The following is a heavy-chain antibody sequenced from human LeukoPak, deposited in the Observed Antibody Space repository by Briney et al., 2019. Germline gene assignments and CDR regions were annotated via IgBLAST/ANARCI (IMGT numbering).Heavy chain of an antibody. J-gene: IGHJ5*02. Sequence: SETLSLTCTFSGGSISTYYWGWIRQPPGKGLEWIGSIYHSGSTYYNPSLKSRVTISVDTSKNQFSLKLSSVTAADTAVYYCARERGMVRGRDWFDPWGQGTLVTVSS. D-gene: IGHD3-10*01. CDR3: ARERGMVRGRDWFDP. CDR2: IYHSGST. V-gene: IGHV4-38-2*02. CDR1: GGSISTYY.